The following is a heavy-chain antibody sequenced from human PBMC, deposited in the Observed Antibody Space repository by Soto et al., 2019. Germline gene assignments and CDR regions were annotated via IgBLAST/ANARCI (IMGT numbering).Heavy chain of an antibody. CDR3: ARMIGDPVLSVAS. Sequence: QVQLQESGPGLVKPSETLSLTCTVSGGSISSYYWSWIRQPPGKGLAWIGFIFYSGSTSYHPSLNSRVTISMDTSEHQFSPRLICVTAADKAVYSCARMIGDPVLSVASWGHGNLVAVS. J-gene: IGHJ5*01. D-gene: IGHD3-10*02. CDR2: IFYSGST. CDR1: GGSISSYY. V-gene: IGHV4-59*01.